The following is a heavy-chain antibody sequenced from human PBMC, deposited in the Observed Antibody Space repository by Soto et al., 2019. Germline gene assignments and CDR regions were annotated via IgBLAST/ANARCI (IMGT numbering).Heavy chain of an antibody. V-gene: IGHV1-69*06. J-gene: IGHJ4*02. CDR2: IIPIFGTA. CDR3: ARKGERGYCPDN. CDR1: GGTFSSYA. Sequence: QVQLVQSGAEVKKPGSSVKVSCKASGGTFSSYAISWVRQAPGQGLEWMGGIIPIFGTANYAQKFQGRVMISADNCRSTAYMEPNSLISEETAENYSARKGERGYCPDNWGQGTLDTASS. D-gene: IGHD1-1*01.